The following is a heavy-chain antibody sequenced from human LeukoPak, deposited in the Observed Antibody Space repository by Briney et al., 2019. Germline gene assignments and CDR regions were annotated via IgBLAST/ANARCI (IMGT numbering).Heavy chain of an antibody. CDR1: GYTFTGYY. CDR2: INPNSGGT. D-gene: IGHD3-10*01. Sequence: ASVKVSCKASGYTFTGYYMHWVRQAPGQGLEWMGWINPNSGGTNYAKKFQGRVTMTRDTSISTAYMELSRLTSDDTAVYFCARETYYSSGNVYNRIDYWGQGTLVTVSS. CDR3: ARETYYSSGNVYNRIDY. V-gene: IGHV1-2*02. J-gene: IGHJ4*02.